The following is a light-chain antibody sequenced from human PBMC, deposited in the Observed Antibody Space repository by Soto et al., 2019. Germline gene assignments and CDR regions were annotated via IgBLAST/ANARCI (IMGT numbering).Light chain of an antibody. CDR3: QQRSNWSFT. V-gene: IGKV3-11*01. Sequence: EIVLTQSPATLSLSPGERATLSCRASQSVSSYLACYQQKPGQAPRLLIYDASNRATGIPARFSGSGSGTDFTLTISSLEPEDFAFYYCQQRSNWSFTFGPGTKVDIK. CDR2: DAS. J-gene: IGKJ3*01. CDR1: QSVSSY.